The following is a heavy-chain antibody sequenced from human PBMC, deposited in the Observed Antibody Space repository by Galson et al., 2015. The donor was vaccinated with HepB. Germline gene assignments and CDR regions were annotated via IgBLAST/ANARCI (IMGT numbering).Heavy chain of an antibody. CDR1: GFTFSSYW. CDR3: ARDLTLVGNYDNYFDY. D-gene: IGHD4-11*01. J-gene: IGHJ4*02. CDR2: IKQDGSEK. V-gene: IGHV3-7*03. Sequence: SLRLSCAASGFTFSSYWMSWVRQAPGKGLEWVANIKQDGSEKYYVDSVKGRFTISRDNAKNSLYLQMNSLRAEDTAVYYCARDLTLVGNYDNYFDYWGQGTLVTVSS.